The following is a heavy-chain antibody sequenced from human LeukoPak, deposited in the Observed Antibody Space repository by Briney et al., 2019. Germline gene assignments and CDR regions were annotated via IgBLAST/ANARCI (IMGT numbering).Heavy chain of an antibody. J-gene: IGHJ4*02. CDR1: GFTFSSYS. Sequence: GGSLRLSCAASGFTFSSYSMNWVRQAPGKGLEWVSSISSSSSYIYYADSVKGRFTISRDNAKNSLYLQMNSLRAEDTAVYYCARELEGRPRVGYFDYWGQGTLVTVSS. CDR3: ARELEGRPRVGYFDY. CDR2: ISSSSSYI. D-gene: IGHD1-1*01. V-gene: IGHV3-21*01.